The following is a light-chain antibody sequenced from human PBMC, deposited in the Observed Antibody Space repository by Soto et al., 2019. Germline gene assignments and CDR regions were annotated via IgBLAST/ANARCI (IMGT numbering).Light chain of an antibody. V-gene: IGKV3-15*01. Sequence: EIVMTQSPATLSVSPGERATLSCRASQSVSSNLAWYQQKPGQAPRLLIYGASTRAAGFPARFSGSGSGTEFTLTISRLQYEDFAVYYCQQYNNWFTFGGGTKVEIK. CDR2: GAS. CDR3: QQYNNWFT. CDR1: QSVSSN. J-gene: IGKJ4*01.